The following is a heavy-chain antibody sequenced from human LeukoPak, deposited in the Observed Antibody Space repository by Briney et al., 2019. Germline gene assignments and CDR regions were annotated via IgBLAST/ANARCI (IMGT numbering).Heavy chain of an antibody. D-gene: IGHD4-17*01. J-gene: IGHJ4*02. Sequence: GGSLRLSCAASGFTFSDYEMNWVRQAPGKGLEWLSYVSTGGRTVKYADSVKGRFTISRDNARSSLFLQMSNLRVEDTAVYFCARGATVTYYFDHWGQGILVAVSS. CDR3: ARGATVTYYFDH. CDR2: VSTGGRTV. V-gene: IGHV3-48*03. CDR1: GFTFSDYE.